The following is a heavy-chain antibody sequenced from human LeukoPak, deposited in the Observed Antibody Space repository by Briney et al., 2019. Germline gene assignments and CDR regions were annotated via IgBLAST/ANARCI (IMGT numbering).Heavy chain of an antibody. CDR1: GFTFGDYA. V-gene: IGHV3-49*04. D-gene: IGHD2-2*01. Sequence: PGGSLRLSCTASGFTFGDYAMSWVRQAPGKGLEWVGFIRSKAYGGTTECAASVKGRFIISRDDSKSIAYLQMNSMKTEDTAMYYCTRLGYCSSTSCFKPLRYPNCWGQGTLVTVSS. J-gene: IGHJ4*02. CDR2: IRSKAYGGTT. CDR3: TRLGYCSSTSCFKPLRYPNC.